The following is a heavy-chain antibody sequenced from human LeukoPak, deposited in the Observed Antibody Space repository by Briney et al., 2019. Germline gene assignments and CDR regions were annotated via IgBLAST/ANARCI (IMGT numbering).Heavy chain of an antibody. J-gene: IGHJ6*03. CDR1: GGTFSSYT. CDR2: IIPILGIA. CDR3: ASGGNPYSYYYYYYMDV. V-gene: IGHV1-69*02. D-gene: IGHD2-15*01. Sequence: GASVEVSCKASGGTFSSYTISWVRQAPGQGLEWMGRIIPILGIANYAQKFQGRVTITADKSTSTAYMELSSLRSEDTAVCYCASGGNPYSYYYYYYMDVWGKGTTVTVSS.